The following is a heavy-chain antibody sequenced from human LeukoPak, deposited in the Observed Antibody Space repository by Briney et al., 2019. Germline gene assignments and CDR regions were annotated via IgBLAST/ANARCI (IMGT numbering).Heavy chain of an antibody. CDR2: ISSSGSTI. CDR1: GFIFSSYS. Sequence: GGSLRLSCAASGFIFSSYSMNWVRQAPGKGLEWVSYISSSGSTIYYADSVKGRFTISRDNAKNSLYLQMNSLRAEDTAVYYYAELGITMIGGVWGKGTTVTISS. CDR3: AELGITMIGGV. V-gene: IGHV3-48*04. J-gene: IGHJ6*04. D-gene: IGHD3-10*02.